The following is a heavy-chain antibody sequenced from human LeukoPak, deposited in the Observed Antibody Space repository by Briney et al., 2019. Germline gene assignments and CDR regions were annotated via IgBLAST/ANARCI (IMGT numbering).Heavy chain of an antibody. J-gene: IGHJ6*02. CDR3: ARVWRGIASPYHGMDV. V-gene: IGHV3-13*01. CDR1: GFSFSTYD. Sequence: GGSLQLSCVASGFSFSTYDMYWVRQAAGRGPEWVSAVGTNEDTYYLASVKGRFTVSRENGKNSSYLLMNSLRVEDTAVYYCARVWRGIASPYHGMDVWGQGTAVTVSS. CDR2: VGTNEDT. D-gene: IGHD6-13*01.